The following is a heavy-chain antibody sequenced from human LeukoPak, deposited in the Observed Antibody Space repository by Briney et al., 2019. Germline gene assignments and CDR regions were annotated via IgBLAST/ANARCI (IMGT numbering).Heavy chain of an antibody. CDR3: AKQYYDYVPFDY. Sequence: PGGSLRLSCAASGFTFSNYGMNWVRQAPGKGLEWVSFISSSSSYIYYADSVRGRFTISRDNSKNTLYLQMNSLRAEDTAVYYCAKQYYDYVPFDYWGQGTLVTVSS. CDR1: GFTFSNYG. J-gene: IGHJ4*02. D-gene: IGHD3-16*01. CDR2: ISSSSSYI. V-gene: IGHV3-21*01.